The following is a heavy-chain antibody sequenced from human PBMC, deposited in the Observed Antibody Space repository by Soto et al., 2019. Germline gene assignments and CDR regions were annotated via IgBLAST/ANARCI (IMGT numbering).Heavy chain of an antibody. J-gene: IGHJ5*02. CDR1: GGSISSGGYS. Sequence: QLQLQESGSGLVKPSQTLSLTCAVSGGSISSGGYSWSWIRQPPGKGLEWIGYIYHSGSTYYNPSLERRVPLSVARSQSQFSLQPSPSPAAGTAVYYCTRVRAPWGQGALVSASS. V-gene: IGHV4-30-2*01. CDR3: TRVRAP. CDR2: IYHSGST.